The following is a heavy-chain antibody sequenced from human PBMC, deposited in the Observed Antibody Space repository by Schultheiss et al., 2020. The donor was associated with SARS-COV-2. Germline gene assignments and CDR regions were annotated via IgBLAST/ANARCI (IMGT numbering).Heavy chain of an antibody. V-gene: IGHV4-61*08. Sequence: SETLSLTCTVSGGSISSGGYYWSWIRQHPGKGLEWIGYIYYSGSTNYNPSLKSRVTISVDTSKNQFSLKLSSVTAADTAVYYCARFGSGSSPYFDYWGQGTLVTVSS. CDR3: ARFGSGSSPYFDY. CDR2: IYYSGST. D-gene: IGHD3-10*01. J-gene: IGHJ4*02. CDR1: GGSISSGGYY.